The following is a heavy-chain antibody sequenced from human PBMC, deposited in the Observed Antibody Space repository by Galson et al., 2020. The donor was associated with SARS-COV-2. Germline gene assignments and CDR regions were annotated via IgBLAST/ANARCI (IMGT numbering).Heavy chain of an antibody. J-gene: IGHJ3*02. CDR1: RTSISSGSYS. CDR3: ARLHDGEDAPEAFDS. D-gene: IGHD4-17*01. CDR2: LSRTGGT. Sequence: SETLSLTCAVPRTSISSGSYSWTWIRQPPAKGLEWIGYLSRTGGTYYNPSPKSRVTIAGDRSKNQFPLRLSSVTAADTAVCYCARLHDGEDAPEAFDSLGPGTRVTV. V-gene: IGHV4-30-2*01.